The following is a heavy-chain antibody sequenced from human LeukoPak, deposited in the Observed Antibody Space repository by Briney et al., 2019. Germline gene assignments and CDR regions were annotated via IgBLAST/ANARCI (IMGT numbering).Heavy chain of an antibody. CDR2: IRYDGSNK. Sequence: GGSLRLSCAASGFTFSSYGMHWVRQAPGKGLEWVAFIRYDGSNKYYADSVKGRFTISRDNAKNSLYLQMNSLRAEDTAVYYCAKAKTGWFDPWGQGTLVTVSS. CDR3: AKAKTGWFDP. CDR1: GFTFSSYG. V-gene: IGHV3-30*02. J-gene: IGHJ5*02.